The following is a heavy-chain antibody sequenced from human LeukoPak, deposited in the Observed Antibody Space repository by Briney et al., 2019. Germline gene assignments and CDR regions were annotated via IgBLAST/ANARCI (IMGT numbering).Heavy chain of an antibody. Sequence: GGSLRLSCAASGFTFSDYALHWVRQAPHKGLEWVTVNSYDGTKKYYADSVRDRFTISRDNTNNTVFLHMNTVSAEDTAVYYCVKDIAGHGRGFDLWGQGTMVT. CDR2: NSYDGTKK. V-gene: IGHV3-30-3*01. J-gene: IGHJ3*01. CDR3: VKDIAGHGRGFDL. CDR1: GFTFSDYA. D-gene: IGHD2-15*01.